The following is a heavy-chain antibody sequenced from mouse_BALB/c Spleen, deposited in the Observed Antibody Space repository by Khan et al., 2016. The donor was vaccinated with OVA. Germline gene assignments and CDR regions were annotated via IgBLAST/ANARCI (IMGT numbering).Heavy chain of an antibody. D-gene: IGHD1-1*01. Sequence: EVQLQKSGGGLVQPGGSRKLSCAASGFTFTSYGMHWIRQAPEKGLEWVAYISSDSSTIYYADTVKGRFTISRDNPKNTLFLQMTSLRSGDTAMYFCATSYFYGYYFDYWGQGTTLTVSS. CDR2: ISSDSSTI. CDR1: GFTFTSYG. V-gene: IGHV5-17*02. J-gene: IGHJ2*01. CDR3: ATSYFYGYYFDY.